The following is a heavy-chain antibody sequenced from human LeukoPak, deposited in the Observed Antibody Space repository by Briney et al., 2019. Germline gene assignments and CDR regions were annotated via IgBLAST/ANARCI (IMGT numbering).Heavy chain of an antibody. CDR3: ARDGSSGWTYNWFDP. CDR1: GFTFSSYS. CDR2: ISSSSSTI. Sequence: QPGGSLRLSCAASGFTFSSYSMNWVRQAPGKGLEWVSYISSSSSTIYYADSVKGRFTISRGNAKNSLYLQMNSLRAEDTAVYYCARDGSSGWTYNWFDPWGQGTLVTVSS. D-gene: IGHD6-19*01. V-gene: IGHV3-48*01. J-gene: IGHJ5*02.